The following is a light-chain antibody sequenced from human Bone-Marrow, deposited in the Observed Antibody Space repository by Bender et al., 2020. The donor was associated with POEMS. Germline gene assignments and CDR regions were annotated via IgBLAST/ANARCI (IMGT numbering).Light chain of an antibody. CDR1: SSDVGS. CDR2: DVN. CDR3: SSHADTYTLL. Sequence: QSALTQPASVSGSPGQSVTISCTGASSDVGSVSWYQQHPGKAPRLIIYDVNTRPSEVPNRFSGSKSGNTASLTISGLQAEDETDYYCSSHADTYTLLFGTGTRVTV. V-gene: IGLV2-11*01. J-gene: IGLJ1*01.